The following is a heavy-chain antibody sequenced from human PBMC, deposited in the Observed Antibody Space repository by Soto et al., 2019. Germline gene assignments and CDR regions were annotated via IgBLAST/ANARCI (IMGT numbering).Heavy chain of an antibody. CDR3: ARGVSAGVDY. J-gene: IGHJ4*02. V-gene: IGHV1-8*01. CDR2: MQPSTGRT. D-gene: IGHD1-26*01. CDR1: GYSFTSLD. Sequence: ASVKVSFKASGYSFTSLDINWLRQTAGQGLEWMGWMQPSTGRTGYAQKFQGRVTMTRDTSINTAYMELTTLTSDDTAFYYCARGVSAGVDYWGQGTLVTVSS.